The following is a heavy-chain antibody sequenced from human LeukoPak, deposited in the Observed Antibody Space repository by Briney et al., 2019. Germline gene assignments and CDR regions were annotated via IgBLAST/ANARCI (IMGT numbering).Heavy chain of an antibody. J-gene: IGHJ4*02. Sequence: PGGSLRLSCAASGFTFSSYAMSWVRQAPGKGLEWVSAISGSGRSTYYADSVKGRFTISRDNSKNTLYLQMNSLRAEDTAVYYCAKDRYYDSSGYYSPFDYWGQGTLVTVSS. D-gene: IGHD3-22*01. CDR2: ISGSGRST. CDR3: AKDRYYDSSGYYSPFDY. CDR1: GFTFSSYA. V-gene: IGHV3-23*01.